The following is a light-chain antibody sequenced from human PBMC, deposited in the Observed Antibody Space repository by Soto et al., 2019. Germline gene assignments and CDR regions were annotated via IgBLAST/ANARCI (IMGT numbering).Light chain of an antibody. CDR2: AAS. V-gene: IGKV1-39*01. J-gene: IGKJ4*01. CDR1: RAITNH. Sequence: DVQLTQSPSPLSASVGDRVSISCRASRAITNHLNWYQQKPGKAPILLVYAASTLETGVPSRFSGSGSGTHFTLTIDXXXXXXXXXYFCQQNYITPLTFXGGXXXEI. CDR3: QQNYITPLT.